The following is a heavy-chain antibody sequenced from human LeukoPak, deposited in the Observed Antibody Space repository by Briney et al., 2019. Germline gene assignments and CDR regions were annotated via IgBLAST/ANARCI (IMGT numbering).Heavy chain of an antibody. CDR1: GFAFSTYG. D-gene: IGHD6-19*01. CDR3: AKDEVSSGWYYMDV. Sequence: AGGSLRLSCAASGFAFSTYGMHWVRQAPGKGLEWVAFIRFDGSNKYYADSVKGRFTISRDNSKNMVYLQMNSLRAEDTAVYYCAKDEVSSGWYYMDVWGKGTTVTVSS. CDR2: IRFDGSNK. V-gene: IGHV3-30*02. J-gene: IGHJ6*03.